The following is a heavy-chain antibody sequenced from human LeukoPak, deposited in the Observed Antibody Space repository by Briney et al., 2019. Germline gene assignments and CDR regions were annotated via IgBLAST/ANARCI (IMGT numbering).Heavy chain of an antibody. V-gene: IGHV3-48*04. CDR2: ISSSGSTI. D-gene: IGHD6-19*01. CDR3: VRDQWLAYNYYMDV. CDR1: TFALRNYW. Sequence: PGGSLRLSCTGSTFALRNYWIHWLRQAPGKGLEWVSYISSSGSTIYYADSVKGRFTISRHNAKNSLYLQMNSLRAEDTAVYFCVRDQWLAYNYYMDVWGKGTTVTVSS. J-gene: IGHJ6*03.